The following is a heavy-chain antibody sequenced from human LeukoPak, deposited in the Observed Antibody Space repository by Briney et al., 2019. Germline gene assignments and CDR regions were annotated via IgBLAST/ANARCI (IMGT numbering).Heavy chain of an antibody. V-gene: IGHV4-59*12. J-gene: IGHJ2*01. CDR3: AKEGVGEPSYWYLDL. CDR2: IYYSGST. CDR1: GGSISSYD. D-gene: IGHD1-14*01. Sequence: SETLSLTCTVSGGSISSYDWSWIRQPPGKGLEWIGYIYYSGSTNYNPSLKSRVTISVDTSKNQFSLKLSSVTAADTAVYYCAKEGVGEPSYWYLDLWGRGTLVTVSS.